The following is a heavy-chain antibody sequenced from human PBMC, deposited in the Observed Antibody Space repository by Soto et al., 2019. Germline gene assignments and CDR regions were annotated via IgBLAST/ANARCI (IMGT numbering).Heavy chain of an antibody. J-gene: IGHJ4*02. CDR1: GFTFSSYG. V-gene: IGHV3-23*01. Sequence: VGSLRLSCAASGFTFSSYGMSWVRQAPGKGLEWVSAISRNGGSTYQADSVKGRFTISRDNSKNTLYLQMNSLRAEDTARYYCAKLYFHSSDYAAHFDHWGQGALVTVSS. D-gene: IGHD3-22*01. CDR2: ISRNGGST. CDR3: AKLYFHSSDYAAHFDH.